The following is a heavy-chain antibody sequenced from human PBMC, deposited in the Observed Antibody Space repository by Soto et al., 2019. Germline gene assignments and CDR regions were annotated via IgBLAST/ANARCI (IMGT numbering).Heavy chain of an antibody. D-gene: IGHD5-18*01. CDR3: ARVKYSPPYYYYSGMDV. V-gene: IGHV1-18*01. CDR2: ISAYNGNT. J-gene: IGHJ6*02. Sequence: QVQLVQSGAEVKKPGASVKVSCKASGYTFTSYGISWVRQAPGQGLERMGWISAYNGNTNYAQKLQGRVTMTTDTSTSTAYMELRSLTSDDTAVYYCARVKYSPPYYYYSGMDVWGQGTTVTVSS. CDR1: GYTFTSYG.